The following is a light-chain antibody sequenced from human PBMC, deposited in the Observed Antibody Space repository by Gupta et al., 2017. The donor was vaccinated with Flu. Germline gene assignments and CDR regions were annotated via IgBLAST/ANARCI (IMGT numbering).Light chain of an antibody. CDR2: GAS. J-gene: IGKJ5*01. V-gene: IGKV3-15*01. Sequence: EIVMTQSPDTLSVSPGERATLSCRASQSVSSNLAWYQHKPGLAPRLLIYGASTRATGIADRFSGSGSGTEFTLTISSLQSEDFAVYYCQQYADWPPITFGQRTRLEIK. CDR1: QSVSSN. CDR3: QQYADWPPIT.